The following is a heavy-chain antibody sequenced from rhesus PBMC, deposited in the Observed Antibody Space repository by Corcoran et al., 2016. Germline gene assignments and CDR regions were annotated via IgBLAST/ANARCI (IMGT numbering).Heavy chain of an antibody. CDR1: GGSISSNY. CDR3: ARYGMGELRYDY. Sequence: QVQLQESGPGLVKPSETLSLTCAVSGGSISSNYWSWIRQSQGKGLEWIGYIYGGRVSPSYNPSLNSRVTSSTDTSKNQFSLKLSSVTAATTGVYYCARYGMGELRYDYWGQGVLVTVSS. V-gene: IGHV4-147*01. D-gene: IGHD1-44*01. J-gene: IGHJ4*01. CDR2: IYGGRVSP.